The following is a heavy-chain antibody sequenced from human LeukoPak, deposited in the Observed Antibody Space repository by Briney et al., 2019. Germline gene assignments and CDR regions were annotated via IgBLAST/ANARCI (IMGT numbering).Heavy chain of an antibody. V-gene: IGHV4-39*01. CDR1: GGSLTSTSHY. Sequence: SETLSLTCAVSGGSLTSTSHYWDWVRQPPGKGLEWLGSIYSSGSTYYNPSLKSRVTVSFDTSKNQFSLSLTSVTAADTAVYYCTKRRGYSFGFDYYYMDVWGKGTTVTISS. CDR2: IYSSGST. J-gene: IGHJ6*03. CDR3: TKRRGYSFGFDYYYMDV. D-gene: IGHD5-18*01.